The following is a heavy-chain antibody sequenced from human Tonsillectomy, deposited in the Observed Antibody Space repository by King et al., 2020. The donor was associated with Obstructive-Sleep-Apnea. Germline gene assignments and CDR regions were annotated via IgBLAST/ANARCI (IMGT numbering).Heavy chain of an antibody. Sequence: LQLVQSGAEVKKPGASVKVSCKASGYTFTSFGISWVRQVPGQGLEWIGWISTYNGNTNHAQKFQGRVTMTTDTSKTTGHMGLRSLRSADTAIYLCAKGLSATVTPIPFDFWGQGTLVSVSS. D-gene: IGHD4-17*01. V-gene: IGHV1-18*04. CDR1: GYTFTSFG. J-gene: IGHJ4*02. CDR3: AKGLSATVTPIPFDF. CDR2: ISTYNGNT.